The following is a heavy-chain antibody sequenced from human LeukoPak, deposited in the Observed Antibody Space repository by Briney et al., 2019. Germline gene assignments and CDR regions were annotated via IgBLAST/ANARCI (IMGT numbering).Heavy chain of an antibody. CDR3: AREVGASIYY. Sequence: SETLSLTCAVYGGSFSGYYWSWIRQPPGKGLEWIREINHSGSTNYNPSLKSRVTISVGTSKNQFSLKLSSVTAADTAVYYCAREVGASIYYWGQGTLVTVSS. V-gene: IGHV4-34*01. CDR1: GGSFSGYY. J-gene: IGHJ4*02. D-gene: IGHD1-26*01. CDR2: INHSGST.